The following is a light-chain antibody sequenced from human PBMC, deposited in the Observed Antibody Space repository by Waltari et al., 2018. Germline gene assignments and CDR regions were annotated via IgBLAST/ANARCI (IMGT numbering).Light chain of an antibody. Sequence: QSVLTQPPSASATPVPRVTISRSGSSSTSGSNTVNWYQQLPGTAPKLLIYSNNQRPSGVPDRFSGSKSGTSASLAISGLQSEDEADYYCAAWDDSLNLWVFGGGTKLTVL. CDR1: SSTSGSNT. CDR3: AAWDDSLNLWV. J-gene: IGLJ3*02. V-gene: IGLV1-44*01. CDR2: SNN.